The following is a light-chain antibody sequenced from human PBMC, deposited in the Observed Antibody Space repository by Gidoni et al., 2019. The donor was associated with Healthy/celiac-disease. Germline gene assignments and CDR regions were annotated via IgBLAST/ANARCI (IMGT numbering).Light chain of an antibody. Sequence: DIVITQSPLSLPVTPGEPASISCRSSQRLLHLNGYNYLDWYLQKPGQSPQLLIYLGSNRASGVPDRFSGSGSGTDFTLKISRVEAEDVGVYYCMQALQSPRTFGQGTKVEIK. J-gene: IGKJ1*01. CDR1: QRLLHLNGYNY. CDR3: MQALQSPRT. CDR2: LGS. V-gene: IGKV2-28*01.